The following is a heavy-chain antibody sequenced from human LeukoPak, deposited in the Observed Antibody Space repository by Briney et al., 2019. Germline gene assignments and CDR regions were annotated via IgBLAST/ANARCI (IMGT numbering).Heavy chain of an antibody. J-gene: IGHJ3*02. V-gene: IGHV3-21*01. CDR3: ARGYYYDSSGYSLDAFDI. D-gene: IGHD3-22*01. CDR1: GFTFSSYS. CDR2: ISSSSSYI. Sequence: SGGSLRLSCAASGFTFSSYSMNWVRQAPGKGLEWVSSISSSSSYIYYADSVKGRFTISRDNAKNSLYLQMNSLRAEDTAVYYCARGYYYDSSGYSLDAFDIWGQGTMVTVSS.